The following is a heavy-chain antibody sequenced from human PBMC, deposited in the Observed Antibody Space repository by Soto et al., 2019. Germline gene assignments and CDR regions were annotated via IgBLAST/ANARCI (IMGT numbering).Heavy chain of an antibody. J-gene: IGHJ6*02. Sequence: SVKVSCKASGGTFSSYAISWVRQAPGQGLEWMGGIIPIFGTANYAQKFQGRVTITADESTSTAYMELSSLRSEDTAVYYCARVEWDSSNWYYSSGMDVWGQGTTVTVSS. CDR2: IIPIFGTA. CDR3: ARVEWDSSNWYYSSGMDV. CDR1: GGTFSSYA. D-gene: IGHD6-13*01. V-gene: IGHV1-69*13.